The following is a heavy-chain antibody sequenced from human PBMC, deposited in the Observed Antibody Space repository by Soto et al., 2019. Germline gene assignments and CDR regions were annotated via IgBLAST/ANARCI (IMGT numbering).Heavy chain of an antibody. D-gene: IGHD2-8*01. J-gene: IGHJ3*02. Sequence: ELVESGGGSVQPGGSLRLSCAASGFTFVNYWMNWVRQAPGKGLEWVANINVDGSEKYFVDSVRGRFTISRDNAKKSVFLQMNSLRAEDAAVYYCARDIMGGTFDIWGQGTVVAVSS. CDR1: GFTFVNYW. V-gene: IGHV3-7*05. CDR2: INVDGSEK. CDR3: ARDIMGGTFDI.